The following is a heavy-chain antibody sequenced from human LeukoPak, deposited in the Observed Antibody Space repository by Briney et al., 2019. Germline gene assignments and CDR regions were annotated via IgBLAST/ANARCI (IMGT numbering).Heavy chain of an antibody. Sequence: SQTLSLTCTVSGGSTSSGGYYWSWIRQPPGKGLEWIGYIYHSGSTYYNPSLKSRVTISVDRSKNQFSLKLSSVTAADTAVYYCARSSSSPGYCSSTSCYNLAYWGQGTLVTVSS. CDR3: ARSSSSPGYCSSTSCYNLAY. CDR1: GGSTSSGGYY. CDR2: IYHSGST. V-gene: IGHV4-30-2*01. J-gene: IGHJ4*02. D-gene: IGHD2-2*02.